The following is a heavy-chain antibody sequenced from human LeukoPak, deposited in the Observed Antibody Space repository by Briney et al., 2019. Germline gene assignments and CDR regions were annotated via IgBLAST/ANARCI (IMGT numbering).Heavy chain of an antibody. J-gene: IGHJ3*02. CDR2: ISGSGGST. CDR3: AKEIHYSSSWLAGGDCDI. CDR1: RFTISSYA. V-gene: IGHV3-23*01. D-gene: IGHD6-13*01. Sequence: GGSLRLSCAASRFTISSYAMSWVPQAPGKGLEWVSAISGSGGSTYYPDSVKGRFTISRDNSKNTLYLQMKSLRAEDTAVYYCAKEIHYSSSWLAGGDCDIWGQGTMVTVSS.